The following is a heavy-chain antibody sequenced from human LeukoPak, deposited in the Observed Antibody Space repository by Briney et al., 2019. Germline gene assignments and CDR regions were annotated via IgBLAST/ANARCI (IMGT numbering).Heavy chain of an antibody. J-gene: IGHJ3*02. CDR3: AKHSVLTGSGYAFDI. Sequence: SETLSLTCTDSGGSISNYYWSWIRQSPGKGLEWIGYIHYSGGTKYNPSLKSRVIISVDMSMNQFSLKLSSVTAADTAMYYCAKHSVLTGSGYAFDIWGQGTAVTVSS. CDR1: GGSISNYY. V-gene: IGHV4-59*08. D-gene: IGHD3-9*01. CDR2: IHYSGGT.